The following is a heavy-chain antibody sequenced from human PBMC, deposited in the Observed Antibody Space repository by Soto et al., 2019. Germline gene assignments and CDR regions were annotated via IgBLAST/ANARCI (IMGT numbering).Heavy chain of an antibody. CDR2: ISYDGSNK. CDR1: GFIFSKYG. Sequence: QVQLVESGGGVVQPGRSLRLSCGASGFIFSKYGMHWVRQAPGKGLEWVAVISYDGSNKYYAESVKGRFIISRDKSENTLYLQMNSLRAEDTALYYYAKDLASRKPYYYYAMDVWGQGTTVTVSS. J-gene: IGHJ6*02. CDR3: AKDLASRKPYYYYAMDV. V-gene: IGHV3-30*18. D-gene: IGHD3-3*02.